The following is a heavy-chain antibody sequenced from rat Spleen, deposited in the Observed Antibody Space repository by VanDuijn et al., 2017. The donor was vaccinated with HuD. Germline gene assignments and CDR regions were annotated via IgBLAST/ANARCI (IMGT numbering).Heavy chain of an antibody. V-gene: IGHV2-41*01. CDR1: GFSLTSYN. D-gene: IGHD1-11*01. CDR2: IWNTGGT. CDR3: ARENYGGYKSYYWYFDF. Sequence: QVTLKESGPGILQPSQTLSLTCSFSGFSLTSYNVHWVRQPTGKDLEWMGVIWNTGGTQYNSALKSRLSITKDTSKSQVFLKMNSLQTEDTAMYFCARENYGGYKSYYWYFDFWGPGTMVTVSS. J-gene: IGHJ1*01.